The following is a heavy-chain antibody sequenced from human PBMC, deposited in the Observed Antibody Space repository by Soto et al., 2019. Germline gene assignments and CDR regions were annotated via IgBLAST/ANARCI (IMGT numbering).Heavy chain of an antibody. CDR2: ISSSGSTI. D-gene: IGHD3-10*01. Sequence: PGGSLRLSCAASGFTFSDYYMSWIRQAPGKGLEWVSYISSSGSTIYYADSVKGRFTISRDNAKNSLYLQMNSLRAEDTAVYYCARDRPGRGVFSAQWNCYMDVWGKGTTVTVSS. V-gene: IGHV3-11*01. J-gene: IGHJ6*03. CDR1: GFTFSDYY. CDR3: ARDRPGRGVFSAQWNCYMDV.